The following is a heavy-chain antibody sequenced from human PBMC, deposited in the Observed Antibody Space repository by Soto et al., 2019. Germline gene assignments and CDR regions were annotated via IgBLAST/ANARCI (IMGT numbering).Heavy chain of an antibody. D-gene: IGHD3-22*01. J-gene: IGHJ4*01. V-gene: IGHV3-15*07. CDR3: TTDSYTSVIVVRFDY. CDR1: GFAFCNAW. Sequence: GGSLRLSCAASGFAFCNAWIDWVRQAPGKGLEWVGRIKSKGHGGTTDFAAPVRGRFAISRDDSRNLVYMQMNSSNTEDTAVYYCTTDSYTSVIVVRFDYWGHGTLVTVS. CDR2: IKSKGHGGTT.